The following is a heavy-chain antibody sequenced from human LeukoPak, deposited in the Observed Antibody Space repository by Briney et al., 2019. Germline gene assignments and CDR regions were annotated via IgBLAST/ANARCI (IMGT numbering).Heavy chain of an antibody. CDR3: ARDPVYYDSSGSFDY. Sequence: GGSLRLSCAASGFTLSSYEMNWVRQAPGKGLEWVSYISSSGSTIYYADSVKGRFTISRDNAKNSLYLQMNSLRAEDTAVYYCARDPVYYDSSGSFDYWGQGTLVTVSS. V-gene: IGHV3-48*03. CDR1: GFTLSSYE. D-gene: IGHD3-22*01. J-gene: IGHJ4*02. CDR2: ISSSGSTI.